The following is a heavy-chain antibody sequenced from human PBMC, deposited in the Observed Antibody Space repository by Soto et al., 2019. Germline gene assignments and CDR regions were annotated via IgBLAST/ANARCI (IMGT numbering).Heavy chain of an antibody. CDR1: VYTFTSYD. CDR3: AVGSSSWYGAFDI. D-gene: IGHD6-13*01. CDR2: MNPNSGNT. Sequence: ASVKVSCKASVYTFTSYDINWVRQATGQGLEWMGWMNPNSGNTGYAQKFQGRVTMTRNTSISTAYMGLSSLRSEDTAVYYCAVGSSSWYGAFDIWGQGTMVTVSS. V-gene: IGHV1-8*01. J-gene: IGHJ3*02.